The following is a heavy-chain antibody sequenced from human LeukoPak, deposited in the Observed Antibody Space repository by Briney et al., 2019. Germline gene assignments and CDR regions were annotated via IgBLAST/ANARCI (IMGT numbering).Heavy chain of an antibody. D-gene: IGHD6-6*01. CDR3: ARDYSSSSYYYYGMDV. J-gene: IGHJ6*02. V-gene: IGHV3-23*01. CDR2: ISGSGGST. Sequence: QPGGSLRLSCSASGFIFSPYAMHWVRQAPGKGLEWVSAISGSGGSTYYADSVKGRFTISRDNSKNTLYLQMNSLRAEDTAVYYCARDYSSSSYYYYGMDVWGQGTTVTVSS. CDR1: GFIFSPYA.